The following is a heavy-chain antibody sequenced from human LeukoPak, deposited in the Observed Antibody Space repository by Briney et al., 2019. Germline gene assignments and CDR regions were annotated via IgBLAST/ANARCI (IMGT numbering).Heavy chain of an antibody. J-gene: IGHJ3*02. CDR1: GFTFSSYW. Sequence: PGGSLRLSCAASGFTFSSYWMHWVRQAPGKGLVWVSRINSDGSSTSYADSVKGRFTISRDNSKNTLYLQMNSLRAEDTAVYYCARDHGSGSYFDIWGQGTMVTVSS. CDR2: INSDGSST. D-gene: IGHD3-10*01. V-gene: IGHV3-74*01. CDR3: ARDHGSGSYFDI.